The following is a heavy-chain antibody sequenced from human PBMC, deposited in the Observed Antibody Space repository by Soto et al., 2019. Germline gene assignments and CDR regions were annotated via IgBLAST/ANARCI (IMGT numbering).Heavy chain of an antibody. Sequence: SETLSLTCAVPGGSISSTTWWSWVRQPPGKGLEWIGEIHHDGSTNYNPSLKSRVIISVDKSKNQFSLKVNSVTAADTAVYYCARANYFDSRGPFDYWGPGTLVTVSS. V-gene: IGHV4-4*02. CDR3: ARANYFDSRGPFDY. CDR1: GGSISSTTW. D-gene: IGHD3-22*01. J-gene: IGHJ4*02. CDR2: IHHDGST.